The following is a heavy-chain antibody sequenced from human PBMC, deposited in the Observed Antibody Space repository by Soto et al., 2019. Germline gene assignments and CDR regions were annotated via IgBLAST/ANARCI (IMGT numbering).Heavy chain of an antibody. Sequence: QLQLQESGSGLVKPSQTLSLTCAVSGGSISSGGYSWSWIRQPPGKGLEWIGYIYHSGSTYYNPSRKSRVTISVDRSKNQFSLKLSSVTAADTAVYYCARADIVVVPAAIRIGWFDPWGQGTLVTVSS. CDR2: IYHSGST. J-gene: IGHJ5*02. V-gene: IGHV4-30-2*01. CDR3: ARADIVVVPAAIRIGWFDP. D-gene: IGHD2-2*02. CDR1: GGSISSGGYS.